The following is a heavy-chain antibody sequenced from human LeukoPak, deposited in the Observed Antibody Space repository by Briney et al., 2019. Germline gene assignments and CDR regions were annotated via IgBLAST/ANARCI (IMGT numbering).Heavy chain of an antibody. Sequence: ASVKVSCKASGGTFSSYAISWVRQAPGQGLEWMGGIIPIFGTANYAQKFQGRVTITADKSTSTAYMELSSLRSEDTAVYYCARRYYDSSGYYFWWFDPWGQGTLVTVSS. CDR1: GGTFSSYA. CDR3: ARRYYDSSGYYFWWFDP. D-gene: IGHD3-22*01. J-gene: IGHJ5*02. V-gene: IGHV1-69*06. CDR2: IIPIFGTA.